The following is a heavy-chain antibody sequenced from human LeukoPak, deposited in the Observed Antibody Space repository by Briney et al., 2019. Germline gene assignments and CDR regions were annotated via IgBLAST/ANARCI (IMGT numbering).Heavy chain of an antibody. D-gene: IGHD6-13*01. V-gene: IGHV4-4*02. CDR3: AREAAAGTSFDY. Sequence: SGTLSLTCAVSGGSISISNSNWWSWVRQPPGKGLEWIGEIYHSGSTNYNPSLKSRVTISVDKSKNQFSLKLSSVTAADTAVYYCAREAAAGTSFDYWGQGTLVTVSS. CDR2: IYHSGST. CDR1: GGSISISNSNW. J-gene: IGHJ4*02.